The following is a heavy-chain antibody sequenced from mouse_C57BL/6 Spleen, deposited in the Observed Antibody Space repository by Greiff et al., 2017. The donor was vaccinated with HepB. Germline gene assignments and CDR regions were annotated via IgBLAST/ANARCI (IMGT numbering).Heavy chain of an antibody. CDR2: IYPGGGYT. Sequence: QVQLQQSGAELVRPGTSVKMSCKASGYTFTNYWIGWAKQRPGHGLEWIGDIYPGGGYTNYNEKFKGKATLTADKSSSTAYMQFSSLTSEDSAIYYCARGETAQATLYYFDYWGQGTTLTVSS. CDR3: ARGETAQATLYYFDY. D-gene: IGHD3-2*02. V-gene: IGHV1-63*01. CDR1: GYTFTNYW. J-gene: IGHJ2*01.